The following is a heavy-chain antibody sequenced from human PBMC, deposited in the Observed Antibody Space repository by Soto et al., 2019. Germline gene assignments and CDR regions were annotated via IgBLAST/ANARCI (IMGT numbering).Heavy chain of an antibody. J-gene: IGHJ4*02. Sequence: QVQLVQSGAEVQKPGASVKVSCKASGYTFTSYGISWVRQAPGQGLEWMGWISAYNGNTNYAQKLQGRVTMTTDTSTSRAYRELRSLRSDDTAVYYCAGYMTTVTTFYYFHYWGQGTLVTVTS. CDR3: AGYMTTVTTFYYFHY. D-gene: IGHD4-17*01. CDR2: ISAYNGNT. V-gene: IGHV1-18*01. CDR1: GYTFTSYG.